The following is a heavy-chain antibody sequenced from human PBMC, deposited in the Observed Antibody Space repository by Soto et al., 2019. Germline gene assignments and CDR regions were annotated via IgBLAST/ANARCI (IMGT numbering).Heavy chain of an antibody. CDR1: GFTFSSYD. CDR2: IGTAGDP. V-gene: IGHV3-13*05. CDR3: ARGSGYYYGMDF. D-gene: IGHD3-10*01. J-gene: IGHJ6*02. Sequence: EVQLVESGGGLVQPGGSLRLSCAASGFTFSSYDMHWVRQATGKGLEWVSGIGTAGDPYYPGSVKGRYSISTANAKHSLYLKTNSLSAGDTAVYYCARGSGYYYGMDFWGQGTTVTVSS.